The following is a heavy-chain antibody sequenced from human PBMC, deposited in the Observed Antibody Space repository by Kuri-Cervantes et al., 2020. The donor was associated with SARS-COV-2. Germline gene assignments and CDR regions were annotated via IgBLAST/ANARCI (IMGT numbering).Heavy chain of an antibody. V-gene: IGHV3-33*08. D-gene: IGHD3-22*01. CDR1: GFTFSNYV. CDR3: ARGHDRRVYFSTPAPYYFDF. J-gene: IGHJ4*02. CDR2: IWYDGENE. Sequence: GESLKISCVASGFTFSNYVIHWVRQAPGRGLEWVAVIWYDGENEYYADSVKGRFTISRDNSRNTLYLQMNSLRAEDTAVYYCARGHDRRVYFSTPAPYYFDFWGQGILVTVSS.